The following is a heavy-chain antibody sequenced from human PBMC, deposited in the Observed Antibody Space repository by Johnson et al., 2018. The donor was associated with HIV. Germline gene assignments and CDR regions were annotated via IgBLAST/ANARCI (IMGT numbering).Heavy chain of an antibody. J-gene: IGHJ3*02. CDR3: ARDPSYDMAHTDGFDI. CDR2: ISYDGSNK. Sequence: QVQLVESGGGVVQPGRSLRLSCAASGFTFSSYAMHWVRQAPGKGLEWVAVISYDGSNKYYADSVKGRFTISRDNSKTTLYLQMNSLRAEDTAVYYCARDPSYDMAHTDGFDIWGQGTMVTVSS. D-gene: IGHD3-22*01. CDR1: GFTFSSYA. V-gene: IGHV3-30*04.